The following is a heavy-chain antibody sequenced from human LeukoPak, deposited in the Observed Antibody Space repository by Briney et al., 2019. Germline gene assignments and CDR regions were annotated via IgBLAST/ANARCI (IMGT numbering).Heavy chain of an antibody. V-gene: IGHV4-59*01. CDR2: IYYSGST. J-gene: IGHJ1*01. CDR3: ATVSNHFQH. Sequence: SETLSLTCTVSGGSISSYYWSWIRQPPGKGLEWIGYIYYSGSTSYNPSLKSRVTVSVDTSKNQFSQKLTSVTAADMAVYYCATVSNHFQHWGQGTLVTVSS. CDR1: GGSISSYY.